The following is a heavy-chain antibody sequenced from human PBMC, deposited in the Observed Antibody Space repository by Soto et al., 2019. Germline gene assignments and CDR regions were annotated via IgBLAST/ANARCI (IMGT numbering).Heavy chain of an antibody. CDR2: INHSGST. CDR1: GGSFSGYY. D-gene: IGHD5-18*01. Sequence: PSETKSLTCVFYGGSFSGYYLTWIRQPPGKGLEWIGEINHSGSTNYNPSLKSRVTISVDTSKNQFSLNLSSVTAADTAVYYCARGWFRGYNYGRTRWFDPWGQGTLVTVS. J-gene: IGHJ5*02. V-gene: IGHV4-34*01. CDR3: ARGWFRGYNYGRTRWFDP.